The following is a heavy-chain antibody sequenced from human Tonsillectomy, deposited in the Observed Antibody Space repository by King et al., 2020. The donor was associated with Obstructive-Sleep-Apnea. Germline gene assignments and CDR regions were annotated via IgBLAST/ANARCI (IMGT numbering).Heavy chain of an antibody. V-gene: IGHV1-69*09. CDR3: ASKGGNHRVVVTAIKLPWDYYYGMDV. D-gene: IGHD2-21*02. CDR2: IIPILGIA. J-gene: IGHJ6*02. CDR1: GGTFSSYA. Sequence: VQLVESGAEVKKPGSSVKVSCKASGGTFSSYAINWVRQAPGQGLEWMGGIIPILGIANYAQKFQGRVTITADKSTSTAYMELSSLRSEDTAVYYCASKGGNHRVVVTAIKLPWDYYYGMDVWGQGTTVIVSS.